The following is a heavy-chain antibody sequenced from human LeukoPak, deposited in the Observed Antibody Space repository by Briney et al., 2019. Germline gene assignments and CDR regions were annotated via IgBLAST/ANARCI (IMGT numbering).Heavy chain of an antibody. CDR2: ISGSGGST. D-gene: IGHD3-10*01. CDR3: ASSYGSGSYRLC. J-gene: IGHJ4*02. Sequence: GGSLRPSCAASGFTFSSYEMSWVRQAPGKGLEWVSAISGSGGSTYYADSVKGRFTISRDNSKNTLYLQMNSLRAEDTAVYYCASSYGSGSYRLCWGQGTLVTVSS. V-gene: IGHV3-23*01. CDR1: GFTFSSYE.